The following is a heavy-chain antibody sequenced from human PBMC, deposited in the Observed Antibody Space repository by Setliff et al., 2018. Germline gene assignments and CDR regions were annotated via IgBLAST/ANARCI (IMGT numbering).Heavy chain of an antibody. D-gene: IGHD2-21*02. Sequence: PSETLSLTCAVSGDSISSNNWWSWVRQPPGMRLEWIGEIYHTENINYNSSLKSRVTISVDKSKNQFSPKLTSVTAADTAVYYCARTPRGGNSAFDIWGQGTMVTVSS. J-gene: IGHJ3*02. CDR2: IYHTENI. V-gene: IGHV4-4*02. CDR3: ARTPRGGNSAFDI. CDR1: GDSISSNNW.